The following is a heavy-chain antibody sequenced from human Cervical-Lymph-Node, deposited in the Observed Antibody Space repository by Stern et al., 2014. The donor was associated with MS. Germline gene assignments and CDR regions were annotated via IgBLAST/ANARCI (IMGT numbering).Heavy chain of an antibody. Sequence: EQLGESGAGVKKPGASVKVSCKASGYTFTSYYVHWVRQAPGEGLEWMGIIAPSGGSTSYARKFQGRVHLTRDTSTSTVYMELNSLRSDDTAMYYCAREHTAMGFGYWGQGTLVTVSS. D-gene: IGHD5-18*01. CDR3: AREHTAMGFGY. CDR2: IAPSGGST. V-gene: IGHV1-46*01. CDR1: GYTFTSYY. J-gene: IGHJ4*02.